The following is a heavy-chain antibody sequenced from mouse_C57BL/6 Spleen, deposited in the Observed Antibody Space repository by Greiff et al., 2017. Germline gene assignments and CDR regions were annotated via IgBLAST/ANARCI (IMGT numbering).Heavy chain of an antibody. V-gene: IGHV2-2*01. CDR1: GFSLTSYG. J-gene: IGHJ4*01. D-gene: IGHD1-1*01. CDR3: ARNYYDGLYYAMDY. Sequence: QVQLKQSGPGLVQPSQSLSITCTVSGFSLTSYGVHWVRQSPGKGLEWLGVIWSGGSTDYNAAFISRLSISKDNSKSQVFFKMNSLQADDTAIYCCARNYYDGLYYAMDYWGQGTSVTVSS. CDR2: IWSGGST.